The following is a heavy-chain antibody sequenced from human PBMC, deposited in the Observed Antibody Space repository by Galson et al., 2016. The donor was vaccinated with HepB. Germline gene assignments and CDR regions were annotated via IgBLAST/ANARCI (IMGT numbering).Heavy chain of an antibody. CDR2: ISSSSNYI. D-gene: IGHD5-18*01. CDR3: AKDQAADTGIGGYHYYGLDV. V-gene: IGHV3-21*04. CDR1: GFTFSSYS. Sequence: SLRLSCAASGFTFSSYSMHWVRQAPGTGLEWVSSISSSSNYIYHADSVKGRFTISRDNAKNSLYLQTNSLRAEDTAVYYCAKDQAADTGIGGYHYYGLDVWGQGTTVTVSS. J-gene: IGHJ6*02.